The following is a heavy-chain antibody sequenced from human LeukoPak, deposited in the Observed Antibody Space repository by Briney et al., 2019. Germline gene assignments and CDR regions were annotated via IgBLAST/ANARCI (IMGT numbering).Heavy chain of an antibody. CDR1: GFTFSTYG. D-gene: IGHD6-13*01. V-gene: IGHV3-30*02. Sequence: GGSLRLSCAASGFTFSTYGMHWVRQAPGKGLEWVASIRNDGSNKYYADSVKGRFTISRDNSKNTLYLQMNSLRAEDTAVYYCAKDGETRVPLYNYSSSWWYYFDYWGQGTLVTVSS. CDR2: IRNDGSNK. J-gene: IGHJ4*02. CDR3: AKDGETRVPLYNYSSSWWYYFDY.